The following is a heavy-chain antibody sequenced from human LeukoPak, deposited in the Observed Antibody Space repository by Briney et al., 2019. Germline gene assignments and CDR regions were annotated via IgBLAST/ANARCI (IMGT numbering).Heavy chain of an antibody. D-gene: IGHD3-10*01. V-gene: IGHV1-69*05. CDR3: ARGVLWFGELYYFDY. Sequence: SVKVSCKASGDTFTSYAISWVRQAPGQGLEWMGRTIPIFGTTNYAQKFQGRVTITTDESTSTAYMELSSLRSEDTAVYYCARGVLWFGELYYFDYWGQGTLVTVSS. CDR2: TIPIFGTT. CDR1: GDTFTSYA. J-gene: IGHJ4*02.